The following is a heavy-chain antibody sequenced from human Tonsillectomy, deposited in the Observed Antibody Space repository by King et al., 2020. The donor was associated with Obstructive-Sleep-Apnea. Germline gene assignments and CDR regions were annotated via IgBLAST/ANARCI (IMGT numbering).Heavy chain of an antibody. CDR2: IYYSGST. CDR1: GGSISSDGYY. V-gene: IGHV4-31*03. CDR3: ARGSPYYFDY. J-gene: IGHJ4*02. D-gene: IGHD3-10*01. Sequence: QLQESGPGLVKPSQTLSLTCIVSGGSISSDGYYWRWIRQHPGKGLEWIAYIYYSGSTYYNPSLKSRVTISVDTSKNQLSLKLSSMTAADTAVYYCARGSPYYFDYWGQGTLVTVSS.